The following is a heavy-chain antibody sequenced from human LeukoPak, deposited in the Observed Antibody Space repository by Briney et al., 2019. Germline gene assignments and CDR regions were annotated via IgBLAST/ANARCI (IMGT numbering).Heavy chain of an antibody. CDR2: IYTTGRT. CDR1: GFTVSSNS. Sequence: GGSLRLSCTVSGFTVSSNSMSWVRQAPGKGLEWVSFIYTTGRTHDSDSVKGRFAISRDSSKNTLYLQMDSLRAEDTAVYYCARRAGDYSHPYDYWGQGTLVTVSS. CDR3: ARRAGDYSHPYDY. J-gene: IGHJ4*02. V-gene: IGHV3-53*01. D-gene: IGHD3-22*01.